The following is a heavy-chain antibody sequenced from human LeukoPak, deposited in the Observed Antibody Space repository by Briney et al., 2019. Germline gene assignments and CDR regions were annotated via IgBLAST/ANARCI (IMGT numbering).Heavy chain of an antibody. V-gene: IGHV3-48*01. D-gene: IGHD3-10*02. CDR2: ISSTSSTI. J-gene: IGHJ6*04. Sequence: GGSLRLSCAASGFTFSRYSMNWVRQAPGKGLEWVSYISSTSSTIYYADSVKGRFTISRDNAKNSLYLQMNSLRAEDTAVYYCAELGITMIGGVWGKGTTVTISS. CDR1: GFTFSRYS. CDR3: AELGITMIGGV.